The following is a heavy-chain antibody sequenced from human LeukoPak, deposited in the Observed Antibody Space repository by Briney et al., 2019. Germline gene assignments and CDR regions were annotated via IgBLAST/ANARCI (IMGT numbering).Heavy chain of an antibody. CDR2: IKSKTDGGTT. J-gene: IGHJ4*02. CDR3: TRDRRGGRSQFDY. CDR1: GFTFSNAW. Sequence: PGGSLRLSCAASGFTFSNAWMSWVRQAPGKGLEWVGRIKSKTDGGTTDYAAPVKGRFTISRDDSKNTLYLQMNSLKTEDTAVYYCTRDRRGGRSQFDYWGQGTLVTVSS. D-gene: IGHD2-15*01. V-gene: IGHV3-15*01.